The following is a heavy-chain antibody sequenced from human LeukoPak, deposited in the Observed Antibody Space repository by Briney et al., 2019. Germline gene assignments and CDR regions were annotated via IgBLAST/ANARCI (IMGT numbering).Heavy chain of an antibody. J-gene: IGHJ4*02. V-gene: IGHV1-8*01. CDR2: MNPNSGNT. Sequence: ASVKVSCKASGYTFTSYGINWVRQATGQGLEWMGWMNPNSGNTGYAQKFQGRVTMTRNTSISTAYMELSSLRSEDTAVYYCAKTGYSSGWYVGYESYFDYWGQGTLVTVSS. D-gene: IGHD6-19*01. CDR3: AKTGYSSGWYVGYESYFDY. CDR1: GYTFTSYG.